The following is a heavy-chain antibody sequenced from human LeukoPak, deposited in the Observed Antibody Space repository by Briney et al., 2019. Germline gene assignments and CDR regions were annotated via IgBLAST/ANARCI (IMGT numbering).Heavy chain of an antibody. Sequence: GGFLRLSCAASGFTFTNYAMSWVRQAPGKGLEWVSAITGSGGSTYYADSVKGRFTISRDNSKNTLYLQMNSLRAEDTAIYYCASRYCSGGSCYNRYYFDYWGQGTLVTVSS. CDR1: GFTFTNYA. CDR2: ITGSGGST. CDR3: ASRYCSGGSCYNRYYFDY. D-gene: IGHD2-15*01. V-gene: IGHV3-23*01. J-gene: IGHJ4*02.